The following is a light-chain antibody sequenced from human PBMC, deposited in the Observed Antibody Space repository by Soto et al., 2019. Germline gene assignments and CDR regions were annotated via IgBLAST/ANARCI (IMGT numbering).Light chain of an antibody. J-gene: IGKJ3*01. CDR2: GAS. Sequence: DIQMTQSPSSLSASIGDRVTITCRASQSIRTYLNWYQQKPGKAPKLLIYGASTLQSGVPSRFSGSGSGTEFTLTISSLQPEDFAIYYCQQTYSMPFTFGPGTKVDI. CDR3: QQTYSMPFT. CDR1: QSIRTY. V-gene: IGKV1-39*01.